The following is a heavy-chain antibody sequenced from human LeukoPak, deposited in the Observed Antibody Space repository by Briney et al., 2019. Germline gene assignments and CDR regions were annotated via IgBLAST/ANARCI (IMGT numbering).Heavy chain of an antibody. CDR1: GGTFSSYA. V-gene: IGHV1-18*01. CDR3: ARSTKQQLVLVY. D-gene: IGHD6-13*01. CDR2: ISAYNGNT. Sequence: ASVKVSCKASGGTFSSYAISWVRQAPGQGLEWMGWISAYNGNTNYAQKLQGRVTMTTDTSTSTAYMELRSLRSDDTAVYYCARSTKQQLVLVYWGQGTLVTVSS. J-gene: IGHJ4*02.